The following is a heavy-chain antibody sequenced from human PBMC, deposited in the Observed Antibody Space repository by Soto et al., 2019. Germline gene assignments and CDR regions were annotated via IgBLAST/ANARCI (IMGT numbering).Heavy chain of an antibody. D-gene: IGHD3-9*01. CDR3: ARDPRVAYYDILPGYGPGGWFDP. Sequence: QVQLQESGPGLVKPSETLSLTCTVSGGSISSYYWSWIRQPPGKGLEWIGYIYYSGSTNYNPPLKSRVTISVDTSKNQFSLKLSSVTAADTAVYYCARDPRVAYYDILPGYGPGGWFDPWGQGTLVTVSS. J-gene: IGHJ5*02. V-gene: IGHV4-59*01. CDR1: GGSISSYY. CDR2: IYYSGST.